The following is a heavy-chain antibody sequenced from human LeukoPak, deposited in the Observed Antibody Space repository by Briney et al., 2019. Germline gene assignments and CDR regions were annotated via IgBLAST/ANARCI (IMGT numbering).Heavy chain of an antibody. D-gene: IGHD1-26*01. CDR3: ARGGATKTFDY. V-gene: IGHV3-48*04. CDR2: ISGDTRTI. J-gene: IGHJ4*02. Sequence: GGSLRLPCAATEFTFTHYGMDWVRQTPGKGLEWVSYISGDTRTIYYADSVKGRFTISRDNAQNSLFLQLNSLRAEDTAVYYCARGGATKTFDYWGQGALVTVSS. CDR1: EFTFTHYG.